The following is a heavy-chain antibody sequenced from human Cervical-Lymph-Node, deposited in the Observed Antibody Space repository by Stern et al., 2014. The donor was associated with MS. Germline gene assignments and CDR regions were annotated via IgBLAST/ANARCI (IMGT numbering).Heavy chain of an antibody. CDR1: GGTFSSYA. CDR2: IIPIFGTA. V-gene: IGHV1-69*01. CDR3: ARDNGTPRGSYYYGMDV. Sequence: VQLVESGAEVKKPGSSVKVSCKASGGTFSSYAISWVRQAPGQGLEWMGGIIPIFGTANYAQKFQGRVTITADESTSTAYMELSSLRSEDTAVYYCARDNGTPRGSYYYGMDVWGQGTTVTVSS. J-gene: IGHJ6*02. D-gene: IGHD2-8*01.